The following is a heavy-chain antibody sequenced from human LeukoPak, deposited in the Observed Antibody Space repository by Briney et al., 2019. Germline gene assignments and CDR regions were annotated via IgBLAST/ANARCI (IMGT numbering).Heavy chain of an antibody. Sequence: SVKVSCKASGGTFSSYTISWVRQAPGQGLEWMGRIIPILGIANYAQKFQGRVTITADKSTSTAYMELSSLRSEDTAVYYCARASAYGVVYFDYWGQGTLVTVSS. CDR1: GGTFSSYT. V-gene: IGHV1-69*02. J-gene: IGHJ4*02. CDR3: ARASAYGVVYFDY. D-gene: IGHD2-15*01. CDR2: IIPILGIA.